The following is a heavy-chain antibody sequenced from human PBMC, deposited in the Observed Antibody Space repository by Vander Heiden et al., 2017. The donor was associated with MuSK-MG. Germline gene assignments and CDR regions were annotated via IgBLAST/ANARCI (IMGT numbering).Heavy chain of an antibody. CDR1: GFTFSSYA. V-gene: IGHV3-30-3*01. CDR3: ARDVTMAFDI. Sequence: QVQLVESGGGVVQPGRSLRLSCAASGFTFSSYAMHWVRQDPGKGLEWVAVISYDGSNKYYADSVKGRFTISRDNSKNTLYLQMNSLRAEDTAVYYCARDVTMAFDIWGQGTMVTVSS. CDR2: ISYDGSNK. D-gene: IGHD2-2*01. J-gene: IGHJ3*02.